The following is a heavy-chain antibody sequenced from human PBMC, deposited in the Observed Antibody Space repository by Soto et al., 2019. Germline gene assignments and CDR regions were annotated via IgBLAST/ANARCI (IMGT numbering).Heavy chain of an antibody. J-gene: IGHJ5*02. CDR1: GGSISSGFYS. CDR2: IYNSGNT. D-gene: IGHD2-21*02. CDR3: ARGSDGVWNWFDP. Sequence: LSLTCAVSGGSISSGFYSWGWIRQPPGQGLEWIGYIYNSGNTYYNPSLMSRVTISVDRSQNHFSLKLTSVTAADTAVYYCARGSDGVWNWFDPWGQGTQVTVSS. V-gene: IGHV4-30-2*01.